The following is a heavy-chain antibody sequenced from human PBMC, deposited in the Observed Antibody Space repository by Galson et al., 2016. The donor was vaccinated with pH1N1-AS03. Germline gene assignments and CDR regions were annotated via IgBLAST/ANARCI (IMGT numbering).Heavy chain of an antibody. CDR3: AREGNSSGRAGAFHV. CDR1: GITLTTSV. CDR2: ISVDGRNE. V-gene: IGHV3-30*01. J-gene: IGHJ3*01. D-gene: IGHD6-19*01. Sequence: SMRLSCAVSGITLTTSVIHWVRQAPGKGPEWLTLISVDGRNEMQAGPVKERFTGSRDNSKNTVYLQMNGLRVDDTARYYCAREGNSSGRAGAFHVWGQGTLVTFSS.